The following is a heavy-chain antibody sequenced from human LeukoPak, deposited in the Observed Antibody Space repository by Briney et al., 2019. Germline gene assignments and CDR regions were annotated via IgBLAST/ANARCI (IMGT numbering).Heavy chain of an antibody. CDR3: ARESGYEFDY. Sequence: PGGSLRLSCVASGYPFSSYSMNWIRQAPGKGLEWVSYISVSGGVRSYADSVKGRFTISRDDARNSLYLQMNSLKDEDAAVYYCARESGYEFDYWGQGTLVTVSS. V-gene: IGHV3-48*02. CDR1: GYPFSSYS. D-gene: IGHD5-12*01. CDR2: ISVSGGVR. J-gene: IGHJ4*02.